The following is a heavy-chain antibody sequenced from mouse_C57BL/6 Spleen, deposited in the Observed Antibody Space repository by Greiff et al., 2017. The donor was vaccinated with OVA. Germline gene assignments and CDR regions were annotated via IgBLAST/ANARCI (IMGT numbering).Heavy chain of an antibody. V-gene: IGHV14-2*01. D-gene: IGHD1-1*01. Sequence: EVQLQQSGAELVKPGASVKLSCTASGFNIKDYYMHWVKQRTEQGLEWIGRIDPEDGATKYAPKFQGKATITADTSSTTAYLQLSSLTSEDTAVDYCARRLINTVVAIDYWGQGTTLTVSS. CDR1: GFNIKDYY. CDR3: ARRLINTVVAIDY. CDR2: IDPEDGAT. J-gene: IGHJ2*01.